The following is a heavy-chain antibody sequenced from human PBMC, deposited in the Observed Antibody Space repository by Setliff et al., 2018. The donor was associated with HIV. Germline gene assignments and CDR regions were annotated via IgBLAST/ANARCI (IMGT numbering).Heavy chain of an antibody. Sequence: HPGGSLRLSCAASGFTFNNYAMHWVRQAPGKGPECVAVISDGGSTKHYGDSVKGRFTISRDNSKNTLYLEVSSLRAEDTAVYYCVRDDTNGPNSLDPWGQGTLVTVSS. CDR1: GFTFNNYA. J-gene: IGHJ5*02. CDR2: ISDGGSTK. D-gene: IGHD2-8*01. V-gene: IGHV3-30*04. CDR3: VRDDTNGPNSLDP.